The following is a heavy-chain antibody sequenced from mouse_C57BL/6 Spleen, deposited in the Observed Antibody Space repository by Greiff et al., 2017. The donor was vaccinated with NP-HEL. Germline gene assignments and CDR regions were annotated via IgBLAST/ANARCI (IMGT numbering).Heavy chain of an antibody. CDR1: GYSITSGYY. CDR2: ISYDGSN. J-gene: IGHJ2*01. V-gene: IGHV3-6*01. D-gene: IGHD3-1*01. Sequence: EVKVEESGPGLVKPSQSLSLTCSVTGYSITSGYYWNWIRQFPGNKLEWMGYISYDGSNNYNPSLKNRISITRDTSKNQFFLKLNSVTTEDTATYYCARVRAWDYFDYWGQGTTLTVSS. CDR3: ARVRAWDYFDY.